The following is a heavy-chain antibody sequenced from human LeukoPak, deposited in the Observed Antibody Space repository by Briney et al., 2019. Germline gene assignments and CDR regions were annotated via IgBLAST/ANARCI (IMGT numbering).Heavy chain of an antibody. V-gene: IGHV3-21*01. D-gene: IGHD2-2*01. CDR1: GFTFSSYS. CDR2: ISSSSSYI. CDR3: ARDRDIVVVPAARNAFDI. Sequence: GGSLRLSCAASGFTFSSYSMNWVRQAPGKGLEWVSSISSSSSYIYYADSVKGRFTISRDNAKNSLYPQMNSLRAEDTAVYYCARDRDIVVVPAARNAFDIWGQGTMVTVSS. J-gene: IGHJ3*02.